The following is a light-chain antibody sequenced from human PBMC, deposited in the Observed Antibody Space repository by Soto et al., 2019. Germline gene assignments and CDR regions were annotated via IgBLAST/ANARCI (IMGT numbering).Light chain of an antibody. J-gene: IGKJ1*01. CDR3: QQYNNWPPEWT. CDR2: GAS. Sequence: EIVMTQSPATLSVSPGERATLSCRASQSVSSNLAWYHQKPGQAPRLLIYGASTRATGIPARFSGSGSGTEFTLTISSLQSEDFAVYYCQQYNNWPPEWTFGQGTKVDIK. V-gene: IGKV3-15*01. CDR1: QSVSSN.